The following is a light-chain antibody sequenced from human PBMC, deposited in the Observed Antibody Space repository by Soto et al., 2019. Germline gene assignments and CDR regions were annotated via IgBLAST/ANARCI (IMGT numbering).Light chain of an antibody. J-gene: IGKJ2*01. CDR1: QSLLHSDGKTY. CDR3: MQTLQSPHA. CDR2: EIS. Sequence: EIVMTQTPLSLSVSPGQPASISCKASQSLLHSDGKTYLCWYLQKPGQPPQLLIYEISSRFSGVPDRFSGSGSGTDFTLKISRVEAEDVGVYYCMQTLQSPHAFGQGTKLEIK. V-gene: IGKV2D-29*01.